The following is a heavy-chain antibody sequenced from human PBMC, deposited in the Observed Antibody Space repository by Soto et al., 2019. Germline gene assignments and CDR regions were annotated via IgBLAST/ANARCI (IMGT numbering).Heavy chain of an antibody. CDR2: IKEDGTEQ. V-gene: IGHV3-7*03. J-gene: IGHJ5*02. CDR1: GFSFSGYW. Sequence: EIQLMQSGGGLARPGGSLRLSCAASGFSFSGYWMSWVRQAPGKGPEWVANIKEDGTEQHYVDSVKGRFPISRDNSENSLFLQMNNLRAEDSAIYYCAITTSTVSYWFDPWGPGTQVTVSS. CDR3: AITTSTVSYWFDP. D-gene: IGHD4-4*01.